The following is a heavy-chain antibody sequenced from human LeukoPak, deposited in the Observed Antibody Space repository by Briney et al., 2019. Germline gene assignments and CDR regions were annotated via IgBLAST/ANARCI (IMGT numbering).Heavy chain of an antibody. CDR2: IKSKTDGGTT. CDR3: TTDVTYYYDSSVQDAFDI. CDR1: GFTFSNAW. D-gene: IGHD3-22*01. V-gene: IGHV3-15*01. J-gene: IGHJ3*02. Sequence: GGSLRLSCAASGFTFSNAWMSWVRQAPGKGLEWVGRIKSKTDGGTTDYAAPVKGRFTISRDGSKNTLYLQMNSLKTEDTAVYYCTTDVTYYYDSSVQDAFDIWGQGTMVTVSS.